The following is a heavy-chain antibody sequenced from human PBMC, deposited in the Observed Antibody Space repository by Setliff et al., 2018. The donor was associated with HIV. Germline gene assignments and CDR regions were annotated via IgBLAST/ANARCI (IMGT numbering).Heavy chain of an antibody. Sequence: RASVKVSCKASGYTFTNYAMHWVRQAPGQRLEWMGWVNAANGYTKYSQKFQGRVTITRDTSANTAYMELSSLRSEDTAVYYCARPRSGGSGSYSWFDPWGQGTLVTVSS. J-gene: IGHJ5*02. CDR1: GYTFTNYA. D-gene: IGHD3-10*01. CDR3: ARPRSGGSGSYSWFDP. CDR2: VNAANGYT. V-gene: IGHV1-3*01.